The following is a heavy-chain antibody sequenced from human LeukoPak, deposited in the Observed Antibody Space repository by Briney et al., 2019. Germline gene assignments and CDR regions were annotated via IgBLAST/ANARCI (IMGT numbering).Heavy chain of an antibody. CDR2: MNPNSGNT. Sequence: ASVTVSCKASGYTFTSYDINWVRQAPGQGLEWMGWMNPNSGNTGYAQKFQGRVTMTRNTSISTAYMELSSLRSEDTAVYYCARVGIAAAGTVPFDYWGQGTLVTVSS. D-gene: IGHD6-13*01. J-gene: IGHJ4*02. V-gene: IGHV1-8*01. CDR3: ARVGIAAAGTVPFDY. CDR1: GYTFTSYD.